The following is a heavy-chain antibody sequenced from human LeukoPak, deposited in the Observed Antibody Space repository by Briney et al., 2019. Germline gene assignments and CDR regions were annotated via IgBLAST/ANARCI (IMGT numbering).Heavy chain of an antibody. CDR2: ISYSGST. CDR3: ARVRAYSYGGLDY. D-gene: IGHD5-18*01. Sequence: PSETLSLTCIVSGGSISSGGYYWSWIRQHPGKGLEWIGHISYSGSTYYNPSLNSRVTISVGTSKSQFSLKLSSVTAADTAVYYCARVRAYSYGGLDYWGQGTLVTVSS. V-gene: IGHV4-31*03. J-gene: IGHJ4*02. CDR1: GGSISSGGYY.